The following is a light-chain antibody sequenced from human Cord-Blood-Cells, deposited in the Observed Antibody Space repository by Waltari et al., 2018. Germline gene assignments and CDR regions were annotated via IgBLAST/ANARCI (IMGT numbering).Light chain of an antibody. CDR1: KLGDKY. CDR2: QGS. J-gene: IGLJ2*01. CDR3: QSWDSSTVV. Sequence: SYELTQPPSVSVSPGPTARITCSGDKLGDKYACWYQQKPGQSPVMVIYQGSKRPSGIPGRFAGTKDRNTATLTISGTQAMDEADYYSQSWDSSTVVFGGGTKLTVL. V-gene: IGLV3-1*01.